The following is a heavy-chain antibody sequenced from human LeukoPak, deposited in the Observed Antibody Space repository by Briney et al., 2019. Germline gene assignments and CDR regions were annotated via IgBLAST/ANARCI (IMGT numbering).Heavy chain of an antibody. Sequence: ASVKVSCKASGYTFTGPFMHWVRQAPGQGLEWMGWINSNTGGTKFAQKFQGRVTMTRDTSISTAYMELSRLRSDDTAVYYCARADPVGYWGQRTQVTVSS. V-gene: IGHV1-2*02. J-gene: IGHJ4*02. CDR1: GYTFTGPF. CDR2: INSNTGGT. CDR3: ARADPVGY.